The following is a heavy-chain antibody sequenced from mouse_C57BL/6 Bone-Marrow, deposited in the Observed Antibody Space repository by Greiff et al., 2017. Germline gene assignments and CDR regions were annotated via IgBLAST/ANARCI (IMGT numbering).Heavy chain of an antibody. J-gene: IGHJ3*01. CDR2: IDPSDSYT. Sequence: QVQLQQSGAELVMPGASVKLSCKASGYTFTSYWMHWVKQRPGQGLEWIGEIDPSDSYTNYNQKFKGKSTLTVDKSSSTAYMQLSSLTSEVSAVYYCAREDGYDEFAYWGQGTLVTVSA. V-gene: IGHV1-69*01. CDR1: GYTFTSYW. D-gene: IGHD2-2*01. CDR3: AREDGYDEFAY.